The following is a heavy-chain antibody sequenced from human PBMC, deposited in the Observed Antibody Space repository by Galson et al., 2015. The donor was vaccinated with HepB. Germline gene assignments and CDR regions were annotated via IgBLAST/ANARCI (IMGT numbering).Heavy chain of an antibody. Sequence: SLRLSCAASGFTFSSSAMHWVRQAPGKGLEWVAVISYDGSNKYYADSVKGRFTISRDNSKNTLYLQMNSLRAEDTAVYYCARDGGLNVEMATMGVFDYWGQGTLVTVSS. CDR2: ISYDGSNK. V-gene: IGHV3-30-3*01. CDR1: GFTFSSSA. CDR3: ARDGGLNVEMATMGVFDY. J-gene: IGHJ4*02. D-gene: IGHD5-24*01.